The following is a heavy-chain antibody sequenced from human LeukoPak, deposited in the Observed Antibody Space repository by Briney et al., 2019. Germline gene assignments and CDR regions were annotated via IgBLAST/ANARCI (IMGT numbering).Heavy chain of an antibody. CDR2: IYSGGNT. J-gene: IGHJ4*02. V-gene: IGHV3-53*01. D-gene: IGHD1-1*01. CDR1: GFTVSTNY. Sequence: PGGSLRLSCAASGFTVSTNYMSWVRQAPGKGLEWVSLIYSGGNTNYADSAKGRFTISRDNSKNTLYLQMNSLSAEDTAVYYCARDRVNWNDVGGLFDYWGQGTLVTVSS. CDR3: ARDRVNWNDVGGLFDY.